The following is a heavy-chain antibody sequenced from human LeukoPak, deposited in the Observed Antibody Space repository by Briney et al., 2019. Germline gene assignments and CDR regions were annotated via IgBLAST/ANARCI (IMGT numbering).Heavy chain of an antibody. CDR2: INHSGST. CDR3: ARGDTVTTERNGRYFDL. Sequence: SETLSLTCAVYGGSLSGYYWSWIRQPPGKGLEWIGEINHSGSTNYTPSLKSRVTISVDTCKNQFSLKLSSVTAADTAVYYCARGDTVTTERNGRYFDLWGRGTLVTVSS. J-gene: IGHJ2*01. D-gene: IGHD4-17*01. CDR1: GGSLSGYY. V-gene: IGHV4-34*01.